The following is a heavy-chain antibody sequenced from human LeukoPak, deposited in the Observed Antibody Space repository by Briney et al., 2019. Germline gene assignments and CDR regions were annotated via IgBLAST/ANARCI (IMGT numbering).Heavy chain of an antibody. CDR3: AVGDFMVRGVIDY. D-gene: IGHD3-10*01. CDR2: INPNSGGT. Sequence: GASVKVSCKVSGYTLTELSMHWVRQAPGQGLEWMGWINPNSGGTNYAQKFQGRVTMTRDTSISTAYMELSRLRSDDTAVYYCAVGDFMVRGVIDYWGQGTLVTVSS. J-gene: IGHJ4*02. V-gene: IGHV1-2*02. CDR1: GYTLTELS.